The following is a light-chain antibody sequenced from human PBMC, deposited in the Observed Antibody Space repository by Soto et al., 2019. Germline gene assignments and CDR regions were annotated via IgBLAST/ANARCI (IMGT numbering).Light chain of an antibody. CDR1: QSVSRS. CDR3: QQYDKWPRT. Sequence: EIVMTQSPATLSLSPGERATLSCRPSQSVSRSLAWYQQTRGQAPRLLMYGASTRATGVPARFSGSGSGKEFTLTITSLQSEDSAIYHCQQYDKWPRTFGQGTHLEI. CDR2: GAS. V-gene: IGKV3-15*01. J-gene: IGKJ1*01.